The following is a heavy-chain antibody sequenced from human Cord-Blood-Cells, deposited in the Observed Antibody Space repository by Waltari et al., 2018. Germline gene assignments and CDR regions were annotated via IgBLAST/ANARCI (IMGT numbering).Heavy chain of an antibody. CDR3: ARGTYYGSGSYAFDI. J-gene: IGHJ3*02. Sequence: QVQLVQSGAEVKKPGSSVKVSCKASGGTFSSYAISWVRQAPGQGLEWMGGILPICGTANDAQKFQGRGTITADKSTSTAYMELSSLRSEDTAVYYCARGTYYGSGSYAFDIWGQGTMVTVSS. V-gene: IGHV1-69*06. CDR1: GGTFSSYA. CDR2: ILPICGTA. D-gene: IGHD3-10*01.